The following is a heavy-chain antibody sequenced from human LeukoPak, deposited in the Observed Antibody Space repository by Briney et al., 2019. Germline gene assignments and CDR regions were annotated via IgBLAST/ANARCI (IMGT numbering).Heavy chain of an antibody. D-gene: IGHD4-17*01. CDR2: IYYSGST. J-gene: IGHJ5*02. CDR3: ARRPLGDGDYGGHNWFDP. Sequence: SETLSLTCTVSGGSISSSSYYWGWIRQPPGKGLEWIGSIYYSGSTYYNPSLKSRVTISVDTSKNQFSLKLSSVTAADTAVYYCARRPLGDGDYGGHNWFDPWGQGTLVTVSS. V-gene: IGHV4-39*07. CDR1: GGSISSSSYY.